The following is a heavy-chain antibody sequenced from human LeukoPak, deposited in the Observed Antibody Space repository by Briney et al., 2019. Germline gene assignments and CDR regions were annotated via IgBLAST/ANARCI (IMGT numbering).Heavy chain of an antibody. CDR1: GGSISSSSYY. CDR2: IYYSGST. D-gene: IGHD3-10*01. V-gene: IGHV4-39*07. J-gene: IGHJ6*03. Sequence: SETLSLTCTVSGGSISSSSYYWGWIRQPPGKGLEWIGSIYYSGSTYYNPSLKSRVTMSVDTSKNQFSLRLSSVNAADTAVYYCARVSGVTYYYGSGNNYYMDVWGKGTTVTISS. CDR3: ARVSGVTYYYGSGNNYYMDV.